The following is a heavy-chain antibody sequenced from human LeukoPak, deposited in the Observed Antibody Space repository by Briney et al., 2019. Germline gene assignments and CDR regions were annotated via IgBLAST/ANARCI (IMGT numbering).Heavy chain of an antibody. CDR3: ARGGTYQPLLGY. Sequence: GGSLRLSCAASGFTFSSYAMSWVRQAPGKGLQWVSAVSGTAINTYYADSVKGRFTISRDNSKNTLYLQMNSLRAEDTAVYYCARGGTYQPLLGYWGQGTLVTVSS. J-gene: IGHJ4*02. CDR1: GFTFSSYA. CDR2: VSGTAINT. D-gene: IGHD2-2*01. V-gene: IGHV3-23*01.